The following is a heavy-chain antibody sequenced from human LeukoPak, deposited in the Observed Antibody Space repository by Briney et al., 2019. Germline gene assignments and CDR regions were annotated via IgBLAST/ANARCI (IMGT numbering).Heavy chain of an antibody. CDR3: ARDLCMAMVRGAINWFDP. CDR1: GYTFTSYY. J-gene: IGHJ5*02. V-gene: IGHV1-46*01. Sequence: ASVKVSCKASGYTFTSYYMHWVRQAPGQGLEWMGIINPSGGSTSYAQKFQGRVTMTRDTSISTAYMELSRLRSDDTAVYYCARDLCMAMVRGAINWFDPWGQGTLVTVSS. D-gene: IGHD3-10*01. CDR2: INPSGGST.